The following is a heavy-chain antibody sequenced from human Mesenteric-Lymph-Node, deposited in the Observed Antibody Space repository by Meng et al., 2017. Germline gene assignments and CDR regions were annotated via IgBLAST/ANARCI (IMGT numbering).Heavy chain of an antibody. D-gene: IGHD5-12*01. CDR1: GGSVSSTGDY. CDR2: TYYSGNT. J-gene: IGHJ4*02. CDR3: ARAGRCCSGYAFDY. Sequence: SETLSLTCSVSGGSVSSTGDYWGWIRQSPGKGLEWIATTYYSGNTYYNVSLKSRVTISLDTSKNQFSLQLTSVTAADTAVYFCARAGRCCSGYAFDYWGQGTLVTVSS. V-gene: IGHV4-39*07.